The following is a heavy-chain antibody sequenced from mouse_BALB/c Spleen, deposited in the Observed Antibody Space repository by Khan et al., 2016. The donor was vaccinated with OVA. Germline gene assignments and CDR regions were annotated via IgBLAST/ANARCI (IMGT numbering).Heavy chain of an antibody. D-gene: IGHD1-1*01. J-gene: IGHJ4*01. CDR2: INSNGGST. CDR1: GFTFSSYG. Sequence: EVELVESGGGLVQPGGSLKLSCAASGFTFSSYGMSWVRQTPDKRLELVATINSNGGSTYYPDSVKGRFTISRDNAKNTLFLQISSLKSEDTAMYYIARAPYCYGSTDARNYWGQGPSFPVSS. CDR3: ARAPYCYGSTDARNY. V-gene: IGHV5-6-3*01.